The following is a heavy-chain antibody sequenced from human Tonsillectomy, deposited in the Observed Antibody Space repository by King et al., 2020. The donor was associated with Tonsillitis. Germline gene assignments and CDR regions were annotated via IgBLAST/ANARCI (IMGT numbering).Heavy chain of an antibody. J-gene: IGHJ4*02. Sequence: QLVQSGAEVKKPGASVKVSCEASRYTFSDYYIHWVRQAPGQGLEWMGWINPNSGDTKYAQKFRGRVTMTRDTSISTAFMELSSLRSDDTAMYYCARDADSPNYYYDSWGQGTLVTVSS. CDR1: RYTFSDYY. CDR2: INPNSGDT. V-gene: IGHV1-2*02. CDR3: ARDADSPNYYYDS. D-gene: IGHD2/OR15-2a*01.